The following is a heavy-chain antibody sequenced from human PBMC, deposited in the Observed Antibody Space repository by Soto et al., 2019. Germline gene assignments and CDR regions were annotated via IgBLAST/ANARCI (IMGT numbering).Heavy chain of an antibody. CDR1: GGSISSGGYS. V-gene: IGHV4-30-2*01. J-gene: IGHJ4*02. CDR3: AAGGGLPRYY. CDR2: IYHSGST. D-gene: IGHD5-12*01. Sequence: QLQLQESGSGLVKPSQTLSLTCAVSGGSISSGGYSWSWIRQPPGKGLEWIGYIYHSGSTYYNPALKSRVIISVERCKSQFSLKLCSVTAAGTAVYYCAAGGGLPRYYWGQGTLVTVSS.